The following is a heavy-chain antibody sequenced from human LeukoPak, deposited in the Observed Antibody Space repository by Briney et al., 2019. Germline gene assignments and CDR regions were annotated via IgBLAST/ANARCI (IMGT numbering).Heavy chain of an antibody. CDR1: GFTFSSYS. CDR3: VRDMNTVTTCYLQF. V-gene: IGHV3-21*01. J-gene: IGHJ1*01. Sequence: GGSLRLSCAASGFTFSSYSKNWVRQAPGKGLEWFSSISRTSRHKYYSDSVKGRFTISRDDAENSLFLQMDSLRAEDTAIYYCVRDMNTVTTCYLQFWGQGTLVTVSS. D-gene: IGHD1-1*01. CDR2: ISRTSRHK.